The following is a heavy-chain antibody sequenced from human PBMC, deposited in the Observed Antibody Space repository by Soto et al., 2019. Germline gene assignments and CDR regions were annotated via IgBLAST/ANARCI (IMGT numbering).Heavy chain of an antibody. Sequence: PRESLKISCKGCGYTFTSYWIGWVCQMPGKGLKWMGIINPDDSDTRYSPTFQGQVTISADKSITTAYLQWSSLKASDTAMYYCARHPYGGYYWYLDLWGRGSLVTVSS. V-gene: IGHV5-51*01. D-gene: IGHD4-17*01. CDR3: ARHPYGGYYWYLDL. CDR2: INPDDSDT. CDR1: GYTFTSYW. J-gene: IGHJ2*01.